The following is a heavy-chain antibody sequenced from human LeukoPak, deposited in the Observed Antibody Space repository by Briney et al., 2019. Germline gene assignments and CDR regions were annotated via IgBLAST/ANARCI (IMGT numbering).Heavy chain of an antibody. CDR3: ARAYRSYYVDY. J-gene: IGHJ4*02. V-gene: IGHV3-11*01. CDR1: GFTFSDYY. CDR2: ITSSASTI. D-gene: IGHD1-14*01. Sequence: GGSLRLSCAASGFTFSDYYMSWIRQAPGKGLEWVSYITSSASTISYADSVKGRFTISRDNAKNSLYPQMNSLRAEDTAVYYCARAYRSYYVDYWGQGTLVTVSS.